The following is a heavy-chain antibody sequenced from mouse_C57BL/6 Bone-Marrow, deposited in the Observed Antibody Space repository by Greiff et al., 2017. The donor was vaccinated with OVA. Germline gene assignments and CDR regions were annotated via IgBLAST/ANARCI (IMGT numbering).Heavy chain of an antibody. CDR1: GYTFTDYY. CDR3: AGTEAMDY. D-gene: IGHD2-14*01. Sequence: EVQLQQSGPELVKPGASVKISCKASGYTFTDYYMNWVKQSHGKSLEWIGDINPNNGGTSYNQKFKGKATLTVDKSSSTAYMELRRLTSEDSAVYYCAGTEAMDYWGQGTSVTVSS. V-gene: IGHV1-26*01. J-gene: IGHJ4*01. CDR2: INPNNGGT.